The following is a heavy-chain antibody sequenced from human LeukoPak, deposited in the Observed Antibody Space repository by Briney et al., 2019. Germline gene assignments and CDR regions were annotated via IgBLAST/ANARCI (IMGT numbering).Heavy chain of an antibody. Sequence: SGTLSLTCAVSGGSISSSNWWSWVRRPPGKGLEWIGEIYHSGSTNYNPSLKSRVTISVDKSKNQFSLKLSSVTAADTAVYYCARVNHPLCDFWSGSSNYGMDVWGQGTTVTVSS. CDR2: IYHSGST. D-gene: IGHD3-3*01. J-gene: IGHJ6*02. CDR3: ARVNHPLCDFWSGSSNYGMDV. CDR1: GGSISSSNW. V-gene: IGHV4-4*02.